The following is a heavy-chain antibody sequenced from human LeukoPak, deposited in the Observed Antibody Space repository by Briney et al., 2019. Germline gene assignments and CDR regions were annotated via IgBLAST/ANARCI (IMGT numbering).Heavy chain of an antibody. CDR2: IDWDDDK. J-gene: IGHJ4*02. Sequence: SGPALVKPTQTLTLTCTFSGFSLSTSGMCVSWIRQPPGKALEWLARIDWDDDKYYSTSLKTRLTISKDTSKNQVVLTMTNMDPVDTATYYCARIGGSCGWYDQMPVDYWGQGTLVTVSP. D-gene: IGHD6-19*01. V-gene: IGHV2-70*11. CDR1: GFSLSTSGMC. CDR3: ARIGGSCGWYDQMPVDY.